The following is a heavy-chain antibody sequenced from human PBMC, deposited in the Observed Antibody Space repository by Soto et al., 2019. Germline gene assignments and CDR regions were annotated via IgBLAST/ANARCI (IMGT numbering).Heavy chain of an antibody. CDR1: GFTVSNNY. J-gene: IGHJ4*02. CDR3: ATNRGGGGY. Sequence: EVQLVESGGGLIQPGGSLRLSCAVSGFTVSNNYMSWVRQAPGKGLEGVSVIYSGGYTAYGDSVKGRFTISRDNSKNTLYFKMKSRRAAAWAVFFGATNRGGGGYWGQGTLVTVSS. D-gene: IGHD3-10*01. V-gene: IGHV3-53*01. CDR2: IYSGGYT.